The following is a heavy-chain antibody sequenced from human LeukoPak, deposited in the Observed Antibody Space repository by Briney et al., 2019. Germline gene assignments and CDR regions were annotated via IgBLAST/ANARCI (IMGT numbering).Heavy chain of an antibody. V-gene: IGHV4-4*07. J-gene: IGHJ6*03. CDR2: IYTSGST. D-gene: IGHD3-16*01. Sequence: PSETLSLTCTVSGGSISSYYWSWIRQPAGKGLEWIGRIYTSGSTNYNPSLKSRVTISVDTSKNQFSLKLSSVTAADTAVYYCARDYVGYYYYYYMDVWGKGTTVTISS. CDR1: GGSISSYY. CDR3: ARDYVGYYYYYYMDV.